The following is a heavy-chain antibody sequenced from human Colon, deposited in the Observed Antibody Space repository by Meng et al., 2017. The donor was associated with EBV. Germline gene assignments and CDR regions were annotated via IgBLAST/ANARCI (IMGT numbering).Heavy chain of an antibody. Sequence: QVQLQASGQGLGQPSQPPSLTCTVSGGSISSGDYYWSWIRQPPGKGLEWIGYIYYSGSTYSNASLKSRVTISIDRSKNQFSLKLSSVTAADTAVYYCARDRKHYGERGWFDPWGQGTLVTVSS. V-gene: IGHV4-30-4*01. J-gene: IGHJ5*02. D-gene: IGHD4-17*01. CDR3: ARDRKHYGERGWFDP. CDR1: GGSISSGDYY. CDR2: IYYSGST.